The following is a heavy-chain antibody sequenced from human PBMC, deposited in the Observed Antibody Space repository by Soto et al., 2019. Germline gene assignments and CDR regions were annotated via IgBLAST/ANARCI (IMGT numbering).Heavy chain of an antibody. D-gene: IGHD2-2*01. Sequence: SETLSLTCTVSGDSFSNYYCNWVRKSAGKGLEWIGRIYPTGSTSYNPSLKSRLTMSVDTSKNQFSLRLTSMTAADTAVYYCATGRSEVVPGAMDTWGQGTLVTVSS. CDR2: IYPTGST. CDR3: ATGRSEVVPGAMDT. V-gene: IGHV4-4*07. J-gene: IGHJ5*02. CDR1: GDSFSNYY.